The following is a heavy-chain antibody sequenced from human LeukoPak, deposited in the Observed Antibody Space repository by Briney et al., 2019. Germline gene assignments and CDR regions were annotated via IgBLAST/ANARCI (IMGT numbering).Heavy chain of an antibody. CDR1: GITFSNAW. Sequence: PGGSLRLSCATSGITFSNAWMTWVRQAQGKGLEWVSYISSSGSTIYYADSVKGRFTISRDNAKNSLYLQMNSLRAEDTAVYYCARDWNYYDSSGYFHWGQGTLVTVSS. CDR2: ISSSGSTI. J-gene: IGHJ4*02. V-gene: IGHV3-48*04. CDR3: ARDWNYYDSSGYFH. D-gene: IGHD3-22*01.